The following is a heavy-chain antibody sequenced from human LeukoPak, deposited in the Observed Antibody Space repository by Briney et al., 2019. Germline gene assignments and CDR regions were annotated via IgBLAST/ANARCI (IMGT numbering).Heavy chain of an antibody. CDR2: ISGSGGST. J-gene: IGHJ3*02. CDR3: ARDSDSEGAFDI. V-gene: IGHV3-23*01. D-gene: IGHD2-15*01. Sequence: GGSLRLSCAASGFDFHNYMMHWVRQAPGKGLEWVSAISGSGGSTYYADSVKGRFTISRENAKNSLYLQMNSLRAGDMAVYYCARDSDSEGAFDIWGQGTMVTVSS. CDR1: GFDFHNYM.